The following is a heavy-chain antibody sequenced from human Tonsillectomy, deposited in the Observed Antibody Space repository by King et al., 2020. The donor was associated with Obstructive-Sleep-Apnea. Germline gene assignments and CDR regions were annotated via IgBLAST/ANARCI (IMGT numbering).Heavy chain of an antibody. CDR3: ASLGVTHFDY. V-gene: IGHV4-38-2*02. CDR2: IYHSGST. D-gene: IGHD2-21*02. CDR1: GYSISSGYY. J-gene: IGHJ4*02. Sequence: QLQESGPGLVKPSETLSLTCTVSGYSISSGYYWGWIRQPPGKGLEWIGSIYHSGSTYYNPSLKSRVTISVDTSKNQFSLKLSSVTAADTAVYYCASLGVTHFDYWGQGTLVTVSS.